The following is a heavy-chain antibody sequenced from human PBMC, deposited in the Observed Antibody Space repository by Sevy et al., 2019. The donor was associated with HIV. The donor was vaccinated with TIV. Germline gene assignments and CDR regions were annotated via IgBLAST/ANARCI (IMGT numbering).Heavy chain of an antibody. CDR1: GFSVSTNY. V-gene: IGHV3-53*01. CDR2: IYSGGNT. D-gene: IGHD5-12*01. CDR3: ARETLSGYNV. Sequence: GGSLRLSCVVSGFSVSTNYVSWVRQAPGKGLEWVSAIYSGGNTYYADSVKGRFTISRDNSKNTVYLQINGLRAEGTAFYYCARETLSGYNVWGQGTLVTVSS. J-gene: IGHJ4*02.